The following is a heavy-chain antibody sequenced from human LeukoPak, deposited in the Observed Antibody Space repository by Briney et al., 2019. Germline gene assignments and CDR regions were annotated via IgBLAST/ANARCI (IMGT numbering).Heavy chain of an antibody. Sequence: PGGSLRLSCVASGLTLINFAMTWVRQAPGKGLEWVASISNSGVMTYYAESVTGRFTISRDNSRNTLYLQMNSLTAEDTATYFCGARPQQLVGKFDHWGRGTLVTVSS. J-gene: IGHJ4*01. V-gene: IGHV3-23*01. CDR1: GLTLINFA. D-gene: IGHD6-6*01. CDR2: ISNSGVMT. CDR3: GARPQQLVGKFDH.